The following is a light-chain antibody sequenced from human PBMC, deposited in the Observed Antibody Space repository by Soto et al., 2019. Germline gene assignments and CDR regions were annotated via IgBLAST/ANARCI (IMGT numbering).Light chain of an antibody. CDR2: EVN. CDR1: SSDVGGYNY. CDR3: SSYTTSPSPQWV. Sequence: QSALTQPPSASGSPGQSVAISCTGTSSDVGGYNYVSWYQQHPGKAPKLMIYEVNKRPSGVPDRFSASKSGNTASLTISGLQAEDEAHYYCSSYTTSPSPQWVFAGGTKVTVL. V-gene: IGLV2-8*01. J-gene: IGLJ3*02.